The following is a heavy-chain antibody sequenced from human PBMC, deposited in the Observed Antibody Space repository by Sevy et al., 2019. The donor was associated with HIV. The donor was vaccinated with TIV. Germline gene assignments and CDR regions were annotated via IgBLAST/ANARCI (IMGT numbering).Heavy chain of an antibody. D-gene: IGHD4-17*01. Sequence: SETLSLTCAVYGGSFSGYYWSWIRQPPGKGLEWIGEINHSGSTNYNPSLKSRVTISVDTSKNQLSLKLSSVTAADTAVYYWARRPRTTVTKSAAFDIWGHGTMVTISS. V-gene: IGHV4-34*01. CDR3: ARRPRTTVTKSAAFDI. J-gene: IGHJ3*02. CDR2: INHSGST. CDR1: GGSFSGYY.